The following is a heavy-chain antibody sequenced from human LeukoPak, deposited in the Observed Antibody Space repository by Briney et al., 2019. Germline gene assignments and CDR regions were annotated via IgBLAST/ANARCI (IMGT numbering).Heavy chain of an antibody. Sequence: PGGSLRLSCAASGFTFSSYAMHWVRQAPGKGLEWVAVISYDGSNKYYADSVKGRFTISRDNSKNTLYLQMNSLRAEDTAVYYCAKEGGCSSTSCYKSAFDIWGQGTMVTVSS. V-gene: IGHV3-30-3*01. J-gene: IGHJ3*02. CDR2: ISYDGSNK. CDR1: GFTFSSYA. D-gene: IGHD2-2*02. CDR3: AKEGGCSSTSCYKSAFDI.